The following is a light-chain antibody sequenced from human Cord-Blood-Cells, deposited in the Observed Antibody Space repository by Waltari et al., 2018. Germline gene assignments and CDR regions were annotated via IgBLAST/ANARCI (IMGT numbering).Light chain of an antibody. V-gene: IGKV1-16*02. CDR1: KGISNY. Sequence: DIQMTHTPSSLSASVGDRVTITCRASKGISNYLAWFQQKPGKAPKSLIHAASSLQSGVTSKFSGSGSGTYFTLTISSLQPEDFATYYCQQYNSYPYTFCQGTKLEIK. CDR3: QQYNSYPYT. CDR2: AAS. J-gene: IGKJ2*01.